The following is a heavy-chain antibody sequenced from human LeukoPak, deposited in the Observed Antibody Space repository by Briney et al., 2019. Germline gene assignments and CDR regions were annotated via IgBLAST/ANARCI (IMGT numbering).Heavy chain of an antibody. CDR1: GFTFSSYG. CDR2: IWYEESNK. D-gene: IGHD3-22*01. CDR3: ARDPGITMIPLFYFDY. Sequence: GGSLRLSCAASGFTFSSYGMHCVRQAPGKGLEWVAVIWYEESNKYYADSVKGRFTISRDNSKNTLYLQMNSLRAEDTAVYYCARDPGITMIPLFYFDYWGQGTLVTVSS. V-gene: IGHV3-33*01. J-gene: IGHJ4*02.